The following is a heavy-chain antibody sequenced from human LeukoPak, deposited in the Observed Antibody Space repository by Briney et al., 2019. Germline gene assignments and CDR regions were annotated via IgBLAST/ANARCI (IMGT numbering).Heavy chain of an antibody. CDR2: IIPILGIA. V-gene: IGHV1-69*04. Sequence: SVKVSCKASGGTFSSYAISWVRQAPGQGLEWMGRIIPILGIANYAQKFQGRVTITADKSTSTAYMELSSLRSEDTAVYYCAREAVDIVATPHIDYWGQGTLVTVSS. CDR3: AREAVDIVATPHIDY. D-gene: IGHD5-12*01. CDR1: GGTFSSYA. J-gene: IGHJ4*02.